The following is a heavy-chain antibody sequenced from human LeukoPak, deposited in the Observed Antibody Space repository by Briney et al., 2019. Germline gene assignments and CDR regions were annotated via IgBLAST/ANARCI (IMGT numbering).Heavy chain of an antibody. CDR3: ARGRGLYSYGEIFDY. Sequence: GGSLRLSCAASGFTFSSYAMSWVRQAPGKGLEWVSAISGSGGSTYYADSVKGRFTISRDNSKNTLYLQMNSLRAEDTAVYYCARGRGLYSYGEIFDYWGQGTLVTVSS. D-gene: IGHD5-18*01. J-gene: IGHJ4*02. CDR1: GFTFSSYA. CDR2: ISGSGGST. V-gene: IGHV3-23*01.